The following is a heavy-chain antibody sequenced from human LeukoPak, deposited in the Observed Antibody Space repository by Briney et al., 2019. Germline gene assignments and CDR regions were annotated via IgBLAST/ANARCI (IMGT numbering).Heavy chain of an antibody. CDR3: ARFYYSSRASRWFDP. V-gene: IGHV2-5*02. CDR1: GFSLSTSGVG. CDR2: IYWDDDK. Sequence: SGPTLVKPTQTLTLTCTFSGFSLSTSGVGVGWIRQPPGKALEWLALIYWDDDKGYSPSLKSRLTITKDTSKNQVVLTMTNMDPVDTATYYCARFYYSSRASRWFDPWGQGTLVTVSS. J-gene: IGHJ5*02. D-gene: IGHD3-10*01.